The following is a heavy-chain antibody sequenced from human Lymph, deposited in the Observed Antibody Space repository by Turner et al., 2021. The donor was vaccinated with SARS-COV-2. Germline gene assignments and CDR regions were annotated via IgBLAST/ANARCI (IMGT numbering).Heavy chain of an antibody. CDR2: ISYDGNNK. Sequence: QVQLVASVGGVVQPGRSLRLPCAASRFTFSTYAMHWVRQAPGKGLEWVALISYDGNNKYYADSVKGRFTISRDNSKNTLYLQMNGLRTEDTAVYYCARDFGGYLGYWGQGTLVTVSS. V-gene: IGHV3-30-3*01. D-gene: IGHD3-16*01. CDR1: RFTFSTYA. J-gene: IGHJ4*02. CDR3: ARDFGGYLGY.